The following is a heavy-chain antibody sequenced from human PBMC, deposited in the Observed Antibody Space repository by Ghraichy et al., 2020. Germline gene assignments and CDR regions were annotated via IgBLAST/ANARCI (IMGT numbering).Heavy chain of an antibody. CDR2: FYYSEST. V-gene: IGHV4-59*01. CDR1: GGSISSYY. D-gene: IGHD1-7*01. CDR3: ARAGARAGGGNSAGLDR. Sequence: SETLSLTCTVFGGSISSYYWNWIRQAPGKGLEWIAYFYYSESTKYNPSLKSRVTISVDTSKNQFSLKLSSVTTADTAVYYCARAGARAGGGNSAGLDRWGQGTTVTVSS. J-gene: IGHJ5*02.